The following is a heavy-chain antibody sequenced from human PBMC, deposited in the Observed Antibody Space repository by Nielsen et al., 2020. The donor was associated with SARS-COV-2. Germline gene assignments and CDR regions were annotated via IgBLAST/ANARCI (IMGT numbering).Heavy chain of an antibody. D-gene: IGHD3-22*01. CDR3: ARDRNYDRTQDY. V-gene: IGHV3-9*01. J-gene: IGHJ4*02. CDR1: GFTFDDYA. CDR2: ISWNSGSI. Sequence: SLKISCAASGFTFDDYAMHWVRQAPGKGLEWVSGISWNSGSIGYADSVKGRFTISRDNAKNSLYLQMNSLRVEDTAVYYCARDRNYDRTQDYWGQGTLVTVSS.